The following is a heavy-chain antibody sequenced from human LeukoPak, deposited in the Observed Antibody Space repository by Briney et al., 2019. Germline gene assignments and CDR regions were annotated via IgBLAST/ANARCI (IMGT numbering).Heavy chain of an antibody. Sequence: SETLSLTCTVSGGSISSYYWSWIRQPPGKGLEWIGYIYYSGSTNYNPSLKSRVTISVDTSKNQFSLKLSSVTAADTAVYYCARGSRVQRGVMTRNYYGVDVWGQGTTVTVSS. CDR1: GGSISSYY. D-gene: IGHD3-10*01. CDR3: ARGSRVQRGVMTRNYYGVDV. CDR2: IYYSGST. J-gene: IGHJ6*02. V-gene: IGHV4-59*01.